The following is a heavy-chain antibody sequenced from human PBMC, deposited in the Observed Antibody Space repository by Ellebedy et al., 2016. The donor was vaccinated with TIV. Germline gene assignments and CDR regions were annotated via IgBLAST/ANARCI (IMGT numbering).Heavy chain of an antibody. Sequence: AASVKVSCKASGYTFTSYAMHWVRQAPGQRLEWMGWINAGNGNTKYSQKFQGRVTITRDKSTSTAYMELSSLRSEDTAVYYCARAVKQQLIQFDYWGQGTLVTVSS. CDR1: GYTFTSYA. CDR2: INAGNGNT. J-gene: IGHJ4*02. V-gene: IGHV1-3*01. D-gene: IGHD6-13*01. CDR3: ARAVKQQLIQFDY.